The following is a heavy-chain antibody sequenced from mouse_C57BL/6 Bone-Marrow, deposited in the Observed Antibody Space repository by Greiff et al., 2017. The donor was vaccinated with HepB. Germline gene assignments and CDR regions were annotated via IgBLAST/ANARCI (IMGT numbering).Heavy chain of an antibody. CDR3: ARQRWSPYAMDY. Sequence: EVKVVESGGGLVQPGGSLKLSCAASGFTFSDYYMYWVRQTPEKRLEWVAYISNGGGSTYYPDTVKGRFTISRDNAKNTLYLQMSRLKSEDTAMYYCARQRWSPYAMDYWGQGTSVTVSS. V-gene: IGHV5-12*01. CDR2: ISNGGGST. J-gene: IGHJ4*01. D-gene: IGHD2-3*01. CDR1: GFTFSDYY.